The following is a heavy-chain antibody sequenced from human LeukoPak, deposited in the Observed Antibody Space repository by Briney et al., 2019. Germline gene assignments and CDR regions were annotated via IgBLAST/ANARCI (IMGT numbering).Heavy chain of an antibody. J-gene: IGHJ4*02. CDR1: GGSFSGYY. Sequence: PSETLSLTCAVYGGSFSGYYWSWSRQPPGKGLEWIGEINHSGSTNYNPSLKSRVTISVDTSKNQFSLKLSSVTAADTAVYYCARVRGNYYDSSGYYWSGYYFDYWGQGTLVTVSS. V-gene: IGHV4-34*01. D-gene: IGHD3-22*01. CDR2: INHSGST. CDR3: ARVRGNYYDSSGYYWSGYYFDY.